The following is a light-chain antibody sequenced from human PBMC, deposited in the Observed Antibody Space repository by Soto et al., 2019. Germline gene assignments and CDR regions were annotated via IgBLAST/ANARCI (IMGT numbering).Light chain of an antibody. CDR3: QQYNSYSPTT. Sequence: DLQMTQSPSTLSASVGDRVTITCRASQSISSWLAWYQQKPGKAPKLLIYDASSLKSGIPSRFSGSGSGTEFTLTISSLQPDDFATYYCQQYNSYSPTTFGQGTKV. CDR2: DAS. J-gene: IGKJ1*01. CDR1: QSISSW. V-gene: IGKV1-5*01.